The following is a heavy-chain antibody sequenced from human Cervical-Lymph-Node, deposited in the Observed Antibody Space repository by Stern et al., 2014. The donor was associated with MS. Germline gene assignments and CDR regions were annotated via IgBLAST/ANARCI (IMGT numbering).Heavy chain of an antibody. CDR1: GFTFGDYA. V-gene: IGHV3-49*03. CDR3: SRSLCGASCYTVVDY. Sequence: MQLVQSGGGLEQPGRSLRLSCIASGFTFGDYAVSWFRQAPGKGLEWLGFIRSRAHGGTTDYAASVKGRFSISRDDSKTIAYLQMSSLKTGDTAVYYCSRSLCGASCYTVVDYWGQGTLVTVSS. D-gene: IGHD2-2*02. CDR2: IRSRAHGGTT. J-gene: IGHJ4*02.